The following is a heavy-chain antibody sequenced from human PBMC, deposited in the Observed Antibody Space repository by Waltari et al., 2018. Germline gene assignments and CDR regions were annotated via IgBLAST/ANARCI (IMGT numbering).Heavy chain of an antibody. CDR3: ARELTDCSGGSCSYYYYYMDV. CDR2: MNPNSGNT. CDR1: GYTFTSYD. Sequence: QVQLVQSGAEVKKPGASVKVSCKASGYTFTSYDINWVRQATGQGLEWMGWMNPNSGNTGYAQKFQGRVTITRNTSISTVYMELSSLRSEDTAVYYCARELTDCSGGSCSYYYYYMDVWGKGTTVTVSS. J-gene: IGHJ6*03. D-gene: IGHD2-15*01. V-gene: IGHV1-8*03.